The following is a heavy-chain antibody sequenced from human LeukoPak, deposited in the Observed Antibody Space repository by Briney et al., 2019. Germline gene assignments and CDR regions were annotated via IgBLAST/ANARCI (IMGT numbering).Heavy chain of an antibody. CDR3: VSLYETY. D-gene: IGHD2/OR15-2a*01. CDR2: IVSPNYL. J-gene: IGHJ4*02. CDR1: GFTLSSYS. V-gene: IGHV3-21*01. Sequence: GGSLRLSCAASGFTLSSYSMNWVRQAPGKGLEWVSSIVSPNYLCYADSVKGRFTISRDNAKNTVYLQMNSLRAEDTAVYYCVSLYETYWGRGTLVTVSS.